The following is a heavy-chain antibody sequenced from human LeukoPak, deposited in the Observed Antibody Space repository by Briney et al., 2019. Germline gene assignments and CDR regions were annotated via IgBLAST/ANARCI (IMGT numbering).Heavy chain of an antibody. V-gene: IGHV4-34*01. D-gene: IGHD3-9*01. Sequence: PSETLSLTCAVYGGSFSGYYWSWIRQPPGKGLEWIGEINHIGSTNYNPSLKSRVTISVDTSKNQFSLKLSSVTAADTAVYYCARGPGDYDILAAYWGQGTLVTVSS. CDR1: GGSFSGYY. CDR3: ARGPGDYDILAAY. J-gene: IGHJ4*02. CDR2: INHIGST.